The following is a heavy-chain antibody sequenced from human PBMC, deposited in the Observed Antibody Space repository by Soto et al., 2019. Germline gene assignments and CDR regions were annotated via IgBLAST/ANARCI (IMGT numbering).Heavy chain of an antibody. CDR1: GASVSSESYF. CDR2: IYHNGNT. J-gene: IGHJ4*02. V-gene: IGHV4-61*01. D-gene: IGHD3-10*01. Sequence: SETLSLTCTVSGASVSSESYFWSWIRQPPGKGLEWIGYIYHNGNTNYSPSLKSRVTISLDTSKNQFSLKLSSVTATDTAVYFCARVDGSETYSLFDYWGQGTLVTVS. CDR3: ARVDGSETYSLFDY.